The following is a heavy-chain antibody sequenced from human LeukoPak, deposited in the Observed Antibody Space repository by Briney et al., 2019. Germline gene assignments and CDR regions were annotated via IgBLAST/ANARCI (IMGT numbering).Heavy chain of an antibody. J-gene: IGHJ4*02. CDR1: GGSISSYY. V-gene: IGHV4-59*08. Sequence: SETLSLTCTVSGGSISSYYWSWIRQPPGKGLEWIGYLYCIGSTNYNPSLKSRITISVHTSKNQFSLRLSSVTAADTAVYYCARLLRFPTGPFDFWGQGTLVTVSS. CDR3: ARLLRFPTGPFDF. CDR2: LYCIGST. D-gene: IGHD3-3*01.